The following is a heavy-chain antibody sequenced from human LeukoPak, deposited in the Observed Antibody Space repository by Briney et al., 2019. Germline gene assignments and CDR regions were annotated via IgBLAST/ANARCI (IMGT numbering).Heavy chain of an antibody. J-gene: IGHJ6*03. CDR3: TTGITGMTGWDYYYYYMDV. D-gene: IGHD1-20*01. V-gene: IGHV3-15*01. Sequence: PGGSLRLSCAASGFTFSSYAMSWVRQAPGKGLEWVGRIKSKTDGGTTDYAAPVKGRFTISRDDSKNTLYLQMNSLKTEDTAVYYCTTGITGMTGWDYYYYYMDVWGKGTTVTVSS. CDR1: GFTFSSYA. CDR2: IKSKTDGGTT.